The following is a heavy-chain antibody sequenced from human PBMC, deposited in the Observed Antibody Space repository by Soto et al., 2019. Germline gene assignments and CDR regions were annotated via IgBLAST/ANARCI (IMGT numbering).Heavy chain of an antibody. J-gene: IGHJ4*02. D-gene: IGHD5-12*01. CDR2: INSDGSST. Sequence: GGSLRLSCAASGFTFSSYWMHWVRQAPGEGLVWVSRINSDGSSTRYADSVKGRFTISRDNAKNTVYLQMNSLRVEDTAVYFCAKGYSGYDYAYWGQGSLVTVSS. CDR3: AKGYSGYDYAY. V-gene: IGHV3-74*01. CDR1: GFTFSSYW.